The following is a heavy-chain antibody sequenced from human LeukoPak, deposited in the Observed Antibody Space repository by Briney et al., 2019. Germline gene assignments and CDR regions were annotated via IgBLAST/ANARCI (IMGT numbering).Heavy chain of an antibody. D-gene: IGHD2-2*01. V-gene: IGHV3-7*01. J-gene: IGHJ3*01. CDR3: ARPRYCSSISCYFHAFDV. CDR1: GFTFSTYW. CDR2: IKEDGSEE. Sequence: GGSLRLSCAASGFTFSTYWMTWVRQAPGKGLEWVANIKEDGSEEYYVDSVKGRFTISRDNAKNSLYLQMNSLRAEDAAVYYCARPRYCSSISCYFHAFDVWGQGTMVTVSS.